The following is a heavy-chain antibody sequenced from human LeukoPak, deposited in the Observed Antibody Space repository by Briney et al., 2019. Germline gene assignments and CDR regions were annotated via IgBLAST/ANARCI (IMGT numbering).Heavy chain of an antibody. CDR3: AKKGVLSYYYYYGMDV. CDR1: GFTFSSYA. Sequence: GGSLRLSCAASGFTFSSYAMSWVRQAPGKGLEWASAISGSGGSTYYADSVKGRFTISRDNSKNTLYLQMNSLRAEDTAVYYCAKKGVLSYYYYYGMDVWGQGTTVTVSS. D-gene: IGHD3-10*01. J-gene: IGHJ6*02. V-gene: IGHV3-23*01. CDR2: ISGSGGST.